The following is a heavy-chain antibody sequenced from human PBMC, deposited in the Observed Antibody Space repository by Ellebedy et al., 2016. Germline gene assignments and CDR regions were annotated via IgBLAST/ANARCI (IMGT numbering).Heavy chain of an antibody. Sequence: GESLKISCAASGFTFGTFWMSWVRQAPGKELEWVANIKEDRSEKHYVDSVEGRFTISRDNAKNSLYLQMNSLGVEDTAVYYCARGGNHFFGHWGQGNLVTVSS. CDR1: GFTFGTFW. J-gene: IGHJ4*02. CDR3: ARGGNHFFGH. V-gene: IGHV3-7*03. D-gene: IGHD4-23*01. CDR2: IKEDRSEK.